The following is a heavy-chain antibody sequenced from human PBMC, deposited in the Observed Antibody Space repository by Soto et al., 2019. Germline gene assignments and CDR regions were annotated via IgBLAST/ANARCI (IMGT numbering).Heavy chain of an antibody. Sequence: WASVKVSCKASGYTFTSYYMHWVRQAPGQGLEWMGIINPSGGSTSYAQKFQGRVTMTRDTSTSTVYMELSSLRSEDTAVYYCAREATYYYDSSGYHKNYYYYYGMDVWGQGTTVTVSS. CDR2: INPSGGST. J-gene: IGHJ6*02. CDR1: GYTFTSYY. D-gene: IGHD3-22*01. V-gene: IGHV1-46*01. CDR3: AREATYYYDSSGYHKNYYYYYGMDV.